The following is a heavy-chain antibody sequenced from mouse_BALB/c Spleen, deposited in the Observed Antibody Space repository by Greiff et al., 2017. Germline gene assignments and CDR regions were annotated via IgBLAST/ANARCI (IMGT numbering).Heavy chain of an antibody. J-gene: IGHJ4*01. CDR2: ISTSYGDA. V-gene: IGHV1S137*01. D-gene: IGHD2-3*01. CDR1: GYTFTDYA. Sequence: QVQLQQSGAELVRPGVSVKISCKGSGYTFTDYAMHWVKQSHAKSLEWIGVISTSYGDASYNQKFKGKATITVDKSSNTAYMELARLTSEDSAIYYGARESDDYYAMDDWGQGTTVTVSS. CDR3: ARESDDYYAMDD.